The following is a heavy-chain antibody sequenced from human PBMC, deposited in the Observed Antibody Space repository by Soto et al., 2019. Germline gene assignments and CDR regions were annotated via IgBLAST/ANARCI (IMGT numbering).Heavy chain of an antibody. CDR2: INPNSGGT. V-gene: IGHV1-2*04. D-gene: IGHD3-10*01. Sequence: ASVKVSCKASGYTFTGYYMHWVRQAPGQGLEWMGWINPNSGGTNYAQKFQGWVTMTRDTSISTAYMELSRLRSDDTAVYYCARGLPYGSGSYAFDIWGQGTMVTVSS. CDR1: GYTFTGYY. CDR3: ARGLPYGSGSYAFDI. J-gene: IGHJ3*02.